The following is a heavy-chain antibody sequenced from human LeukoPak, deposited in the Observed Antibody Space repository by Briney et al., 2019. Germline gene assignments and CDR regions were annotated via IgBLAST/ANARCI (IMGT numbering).Heavy chain of an antibody. Sequence: GGSLRLSCSGSGFAISTYSMNWVRQAPGKGLRWVSSISSSGKYVYYEDSVKGRFTLSRDDAKNELFLQMNSLRPEDTAVSYCARDRYGSSVGGMDVWGQGTTVTVSS. J-gene: IGHJ6*02. CDR2: ISSSGKYV. V-gene: IGHV3-21*06. CDR3: ARDRYGSSVGGMDV. D-gene: IGHD6-6*01. CDR1: GFAISTYS.